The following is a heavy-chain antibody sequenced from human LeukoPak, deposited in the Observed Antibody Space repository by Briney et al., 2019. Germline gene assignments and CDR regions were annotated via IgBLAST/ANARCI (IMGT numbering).Heavy chain of an antibody. CDR2: IDYSGST. Sequence: PSQTLSLTCAVSGVSITIGAYYWSWIHQHPGKGLQWIGYIDYSGSTYYNPSLKSRVTISIDTSKNQFSLKLGSVTAADTAVYYCARILGYCRSTSCHHFDYWGQGTLVTVSS. J-gene: IGHJ4*02. CDR1: GVSITIGAYY. CDR3: ARILGYCRSTSCHHFDY. V-gene: IGHV4-31*11. D-gene: IGHD2-2*01.